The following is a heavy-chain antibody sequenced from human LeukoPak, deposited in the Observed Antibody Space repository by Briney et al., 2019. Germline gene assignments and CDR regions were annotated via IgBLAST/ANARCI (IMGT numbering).Heavy chain of an antibody. CDR2: FYGSGSA. J-gene: IGHJ4*02. Sequence: PSETLSLTCTVSGDSVSSYYWNWVRQSAGKGLEWIGRFYGSGSASYNSSLQSRATMSIDTSKNQFSLILTSVTAADTAVYYCARLGTSPVWGQGILVTVSS. V-gene: IGHV4-4*07. D-gene: IGHD7-27*01. CDR1: GDSVSSYY. CDR3: ARLGTSPV.